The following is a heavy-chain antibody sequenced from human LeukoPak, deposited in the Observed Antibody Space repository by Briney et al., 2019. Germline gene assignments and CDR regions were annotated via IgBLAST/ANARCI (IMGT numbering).Heavy chain of an antibody. CDR2: INHGGDA. D-gene: IGHD3-10*01. Sequence: SETLSLTCAVSGGSFSGYYWNWVRQSPGRGLEWIGDINHGGDADYNPSLESRLTISVDTSTNQFSVELTSVTAADTGVYYCARGLQGTTHYDTYGSSHLDLWGRGTLVTVSS. V-gene: IGHV4-34*01. CDR1: GGSFSGYY. CDR3: ARGLQGTTHYDTYGSSHLDL. J-gene: IGHJ2*01.